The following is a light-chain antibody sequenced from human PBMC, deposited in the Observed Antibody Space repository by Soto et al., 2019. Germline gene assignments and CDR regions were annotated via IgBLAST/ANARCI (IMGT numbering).Light chain of an antibody. CDR1: QSVSSY. CDR3: QQRSNWLFT. CDR2: DAS. V-gene: IGKV3-11*01. J-gene: IGKJ3*01. Sequence: IVLTQSPANLSLSPGESATLSCRASQSVSSYLAWYQQKPGQAPRLLIYDASNRATGIPARFSGSGSGTDFTLTISSLEPEDFAVYYCQQRSNWLFTFGPGTKVEIK.